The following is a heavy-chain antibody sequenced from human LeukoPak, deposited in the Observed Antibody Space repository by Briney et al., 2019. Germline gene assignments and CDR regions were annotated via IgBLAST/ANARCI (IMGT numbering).Heavy chain of an antibody. V-gene: IGHV4-59*08. CDR2: IYYSGST. D-gene: IGHD3-22*01. J-gene: IGHJ6*02. Sequence: TSETLSLTCTVSGGSISSYYWSWIRQPPGKGLEWIGYIYYSGSTNYNPSLKSRVTISVDTSKNQFSPKLSSVTAADTAVYYCARLNYDSSGYYFGYYYYGMDVWGQGTTVTVSS. CDR1: GGSISSYY. CDR3: ARLNYDSSGYYFGYYYYGMDV.